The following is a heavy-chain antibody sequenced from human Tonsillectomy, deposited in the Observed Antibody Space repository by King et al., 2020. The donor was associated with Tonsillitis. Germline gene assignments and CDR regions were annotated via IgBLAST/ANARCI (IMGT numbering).Heavy chain of an antibody. CDR2: IWHDARDK. CDR3: ARDLNRVHDY. D-gene: IGHD1-14*01. Sequence: VQLVESGGGVVQPGTSLRLSCAASGFSFSTYGMHWIRQAPGRGLEWVAVIWHDARDKYYVDSVKGRFTVSRDNSKNTLYLQMNSLRAEDTAVYYCARDLNRVHDYWGQGTLVTVSS. J-gene: IGHJ4*02. CDR1: GFSFSTYG. V-gene: IGHV3-33*08.